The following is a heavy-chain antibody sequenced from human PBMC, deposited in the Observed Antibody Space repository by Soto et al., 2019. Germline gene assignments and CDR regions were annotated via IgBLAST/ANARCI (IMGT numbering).Heavy chain of an antibody. V-gene: IGHV4-30-2*01. CDR1: GGSISSGGYS. Sequence: QLQLQESGSGLVKPSQTLSLTCAVSGGSISSGGYSWSWIRQPPGKGLEWIGYIYHSGSTYYNPSLKMRATISVDRSKNQFSLKLRSVTAADTAVYYCATSQTTVTSYDYWGQGTLVTVSS. CDR2: IYHSGST. D-gene: IGHD4-17*01. CDR3: ATSQTTVTSYDY. J-gene: IGHJ4*02.